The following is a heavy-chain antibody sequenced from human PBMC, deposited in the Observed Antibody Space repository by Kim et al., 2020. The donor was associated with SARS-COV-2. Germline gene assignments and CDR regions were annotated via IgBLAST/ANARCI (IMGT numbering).Heavy chain of an antibody. J-gene: IGHJ5*02. CDR3: ARFPPGEGSSWYLNWFDP. CDR1: GFTFGTYS. Sequence: GGSLRLSCAASGFTFGTYSMNWVRQAPGKGLEWVSSISSSSSYKKYADSVKGRFTISRDNAQNSLYLQMNSLRVEDTAVYYCARFPPGEGSSWYLNWFDPWGQGTLVTVSS. CDR2: ISSSSSYK. D-gene: IGHD6-13*01. V-gene: IGHV3-21*01.